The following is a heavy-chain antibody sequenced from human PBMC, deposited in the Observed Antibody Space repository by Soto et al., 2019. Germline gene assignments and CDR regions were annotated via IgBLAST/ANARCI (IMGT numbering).Heavy chain of an antibody. J-gene: IGHJ4*02. CDR3: STTSRCDC. CDR1: CGSFSGYY. D-gene: IGHD6-6*01. Sequence: QVQLQQWGAGLLKPSETLSLTCAVYCGSFSGYYWSWIRQPPGKGLEWIGEINHSGITHYNPSLKRRVTMSCTTSKNQFSLKLSSVTAADTPVYYCSTTSRCDCRGQGTLVTVSS. V-gene: IGHV4-34*01. CDR2: INHSGIT.